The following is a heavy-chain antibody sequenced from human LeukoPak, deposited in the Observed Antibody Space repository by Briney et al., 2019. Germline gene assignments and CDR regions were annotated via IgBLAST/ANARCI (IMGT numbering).Heavy chain of an antibody. Sequence: GGSLRLSCAASGFTFSSYAMSWVRQAPGKGLEWVSTISGSGGSTYYADSVRGRLTISRDNSKNTLYLQMNSLRPEDTAVYYCAKDSCSGGSCYGGFDWFDPWGQGTLVTVSS. CDR1: GFTFSSYA. CDR2: ISGSGGST. J-gene: IGHJ5*02. CDR3: AKDSCSGGSCYGGFDWFDP. D-gene: IGHD2-15*01. V-gene: IGHV3-23*01.